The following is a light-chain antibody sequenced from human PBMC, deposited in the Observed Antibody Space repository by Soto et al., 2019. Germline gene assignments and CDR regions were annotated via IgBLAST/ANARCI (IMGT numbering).Light chain of an antibody. J-gene: IGKJ4*01. CDR2: GAS. Sequence: EIVLTQSPGTLSLSPGERATLSCRASQSVSSSYLAWYQQKPGQAPRLLIYGASSRATGVPDRFSGSGSGTDFTLTITRLEPDDFAVYYCQQYGSSTTFGGGTKVDIK. V-gene: IGKV3-20*01. CDR3: QQYGSSTT. CDR1: QSVSSSY.